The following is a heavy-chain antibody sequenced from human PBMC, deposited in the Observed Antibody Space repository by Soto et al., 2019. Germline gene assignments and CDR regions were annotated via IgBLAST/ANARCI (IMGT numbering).Heavy chain of an antibody. J-gene: IGHJ1*01. CDR1: GFTFSGYA. V-gene: IGHV3-30-3*01. CDR2: ISYDVSKK. CDR3: ARVPYGDDVGYFQH. Sequence: QVQLVESGGGVVQPGRSLRLSCAASGFTFSGYAMHWVRQAPGKGLEWMAVISYDVSKKNYADSVKGRFTISRDNSKKKLYLQMNSPSAEVTAVYYCARVPYGDDVGYFQHWGQGTLVTVSA. D-gene: IGHD4-17*01.